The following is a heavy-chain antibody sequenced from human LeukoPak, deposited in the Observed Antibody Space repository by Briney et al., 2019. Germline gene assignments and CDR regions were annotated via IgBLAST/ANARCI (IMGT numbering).Heavy chain of an antibody. CDR3: ARQEWLINSQTEFDS. D-gene: IGHD6-19*01. CDR2: IYPGDSRT. Sequence: GESLKISCQASGYIFTCFWIGWVRQMPGKGLEWMGTIYPGDSRTRYSPSFQGQVTISADKSITTAYLRWDSLRASDTAVYYCARQEWLINSQTEFDSWGQGTLVTVSS. J-gene: IGHJ4*02. CDR1: GYIFTCFW. V-gene: IGHV5-51*01.